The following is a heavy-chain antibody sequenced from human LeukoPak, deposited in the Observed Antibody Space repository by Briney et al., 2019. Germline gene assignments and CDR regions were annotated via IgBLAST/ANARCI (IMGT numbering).Heavy chain of an antibody. Sequence: SETLSLTCAVSGGSISSSNWWSWVRQPPGKGLEWIGEIYHSGSTNYNPSLKSRVTISVDKSKNQFSLKLSSVTAADTAVYFCARDEGSAYPFDYWGQGTLVTVS. CDR1: GGSISSSNW. D-gene: IGHD3-22*01. CDR3: ARDEGSAYPFDY. J-gene: IGHJ4*02. CDR2: IYHSGST. V-gene: IGHV4-4*02.